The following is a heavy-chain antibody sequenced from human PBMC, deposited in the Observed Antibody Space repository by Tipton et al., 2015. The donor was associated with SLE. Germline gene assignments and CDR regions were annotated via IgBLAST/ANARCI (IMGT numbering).Heavy chain of an antibody. CDR2: IRYDGSNK. CDR3: AKPQGYCSGGSCPDAFDI. CDR1: GFTFSSYG. V-gene: IGHV3-30*02. Sequence: GSLRLSCAASGFTFSSYGMHWVRQAPGKGLEWVAFIRYDGSNKYYADSVKGRFTIARDNSKNTLYLQMNSLRAEDTAVYYCAKPQGYCSGGSCPDAFDIWGQGTMVTVSS. J-gene: IGHJ3*02. D-gene: IGHD2-15*01.